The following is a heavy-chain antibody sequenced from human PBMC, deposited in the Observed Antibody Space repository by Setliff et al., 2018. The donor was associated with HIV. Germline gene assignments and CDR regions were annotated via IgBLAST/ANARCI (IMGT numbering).Heavy chain of an antibody. D-gene: IGHD3-3*01. J-gene: IGHJ5*02. CDR3: ARDTNLLDYNFWIGYSRGWFDP. Sequence: PSETLSLTCTVSGGSITGHYWSWIRQPPGKGLEWIGYIHYSGSANYNPSLKSRVSIAVDTSKKQVSLRLNSVTAADTAVYYCARDTNLLDYNFWIGYSRGWFDPWGQGTLVTVSS. CDR1: GGSITGHY. CDR2: IHYSGSA. V-gene: IGHV4-59*11.